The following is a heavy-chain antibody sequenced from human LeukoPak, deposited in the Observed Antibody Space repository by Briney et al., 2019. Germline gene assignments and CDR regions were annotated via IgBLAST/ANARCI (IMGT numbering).Heavy chain of an antibody. V-gene: IGHV3-30*02. CDR3: AKDPTVTGYYFDY. J-gene: IGHJ4*02. CDR2: IRYDGSNK. D-gene: IGHD4-17*01. CDR1: GSTFSSYG. Sequence: GGSLRLSCAASGSTFSSYGMHWVRQAPGKGLEWVAFIRYDGSNKYYADSVKGRFTISRDNSKNTLYLQMNSLRAEDTAVYYCAKDPTVTGYYFDYWGQGTLVTVSS.